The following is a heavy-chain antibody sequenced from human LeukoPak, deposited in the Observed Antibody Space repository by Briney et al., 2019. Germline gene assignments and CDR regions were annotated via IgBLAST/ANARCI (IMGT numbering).Heavy chain of an antibody. Sequence: SETLSLTCTVSGYSISSGYYWGWIRQPPGKGLEWIGSIYHSGSTYYNPSLKSRVTISVDTSKNQFSLKLSSVTAADTAMYYCASQSSAIPLDSWGQGTLVTVSS. CDR2: IYHSGST. CDR1: GYSISSGYY. D-gene: IGHD2-2*02. V-gene: IGHV4-38-2*02. J-gene: IGHJ5*01. CDR3: ASQSSAIPLDS.